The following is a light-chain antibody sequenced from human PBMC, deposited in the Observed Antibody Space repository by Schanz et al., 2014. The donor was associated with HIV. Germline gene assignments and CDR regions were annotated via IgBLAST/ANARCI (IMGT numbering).Light chain of an antibody. J-gene: IGKJ2*01. CDR3: QQYNDWPLT. CDR1: QSVSSN. CDR2: ATS. Sequence: EIVMTQSPATLSVSPGERATLSCRASQSVSSNLAWYQQKPGQAPRLLIYATSTRATGVPARFSASGSGTEFTLTISSLQSEDFAIYHCQQYNDWPLTFGQGTKVEIK. V-gene: IGKV3-15*01.